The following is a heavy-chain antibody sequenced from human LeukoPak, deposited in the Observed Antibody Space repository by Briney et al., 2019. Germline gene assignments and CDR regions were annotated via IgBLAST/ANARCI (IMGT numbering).Heavy chain of an antibody. Sequence: SETLSLTCTVSGGSVSSGSYYWSWTRQPPGKGLEWIGYIYYSGSTNYNPSLKSRVTISVDTSKNQFSLKLSSVTAADTAVYYCARARRGSSGYFDYWGQGTLVTVSS. CDR1: GGSVSSGSYY. CDR3: ARARRGSSGYFDY. J-gene: IGHJ4*02. CDR2: IYYSGST. D-gene: IGHD6-6*01. V-gene: IGHV4-61*01.